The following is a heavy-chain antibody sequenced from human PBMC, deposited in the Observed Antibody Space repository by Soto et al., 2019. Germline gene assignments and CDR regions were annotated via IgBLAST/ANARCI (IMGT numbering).Heavy chain of an antibody. CDR1: GFTFSSYS. V-gene: IGHV3-48*01. CDR2: ISSSSSTI. D-gene: IGHD3-16*01. J-gene: IGHJ5*02. CDR3: AKVGKGTRGRNWFDP. Sequence: GGSLRLSCAASGFTFSSYSMSWVRQAPGKGLEWVSYISSSSSTIYYADSVKGRFTISRDNAKTSLYLQMNSLRAEDTAVYYCAKVGKGTRGRNWFDPWGQGNLVTVSS.